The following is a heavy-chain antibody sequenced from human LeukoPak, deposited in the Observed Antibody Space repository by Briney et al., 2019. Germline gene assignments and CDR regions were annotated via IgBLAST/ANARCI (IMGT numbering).Heavy chain of an antibody. CDR2: INPNSGGT. CDR1: GHTFTGNY. J-gene: IGHJ4*02. V-gene: IGHV1-2*02. D-gene: IGHD3-10*01. Sequence: ASVKVSCKASGHTFTGNYMHWVRQAPGQGLEWMGWINPNSGGTNYAQKFQGRVTMTRDTSISTAYMELSRLRSDDTAVYYCARDRLRFGIYDYWGQGTLVTVSS. CDR3: ARDRLRFGIYDY.